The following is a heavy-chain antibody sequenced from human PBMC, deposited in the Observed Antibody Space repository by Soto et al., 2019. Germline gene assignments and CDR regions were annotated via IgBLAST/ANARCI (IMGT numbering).Heavy chain of an antibody. CDR3: ARIGCGGDS. V-gene: IGHV4-61*01. CDR2: ITNKGSP. Sequence: PSETLSFTCNVSAGSERTGSSHWSWIRQPPGKGLEWTGLITNKGSPDYSPSLKSRVVVAIDRSKNQFSRKVNSVTAADTAVYSCARIGCGGDSWGQGTLVTVSS. CDR1: AGSERTGSSH. D-gene: IGHD2-15*01. J-gene: IGHJ4*02.